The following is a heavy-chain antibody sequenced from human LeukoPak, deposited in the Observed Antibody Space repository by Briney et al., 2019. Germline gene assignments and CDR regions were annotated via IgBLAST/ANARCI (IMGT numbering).Heavy chain of an antibody. CDR2: IKPDGSEK. CDR1: GFSFSSYW. Sequence: PGGSLRLSCAASGFSFSSYWMTWVRQAPGKGPEWVANIKPDGSEKYYVDSVKGRFTISRDNAKNSLYLQMNSLRAEDTAVYYCARETGYPYYFDYWGQGTLVTVSS. CDR3: ARETGYPYYFDY. D-gene: IGHD3-16*02. J-gene: IGHJ4*02. V-gene: IGHV3-7*01.